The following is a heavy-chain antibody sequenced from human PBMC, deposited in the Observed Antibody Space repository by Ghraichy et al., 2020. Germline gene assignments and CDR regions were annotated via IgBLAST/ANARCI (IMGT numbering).Heavy chain of an antibody. CDR3: AKDLTWATVTTGDVFDI. CDR2: ISYDGSNK. J-gene: IGHJ3*02. CDR1: GFTFSSYG. Sequence: GGSLRLSCAASGFTFSSYGMHWVRQAPGKGLEWVAVISYDGSNKYYADSVKGRFTISRDNSKNTLYLQMNSLRAEDTAVYYCAKDLTWATVTTGDVFDIWGQGTMVTVSS. D-gene: IGHD4-17*01. V-gene: IGHV3-30*18.